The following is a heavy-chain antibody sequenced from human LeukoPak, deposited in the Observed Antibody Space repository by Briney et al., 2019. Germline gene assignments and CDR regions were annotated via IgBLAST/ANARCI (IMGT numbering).Heavy chain of an antibody. CDR1: GYTISSGYN. V-gene: IGHV4-38-2*02. CDR3: ARIPAAIPYNWFDP. J-gene: IGHJ5*02. CDR2: IYHSGST. D-gene: IGHD2-2*01. Sequence: SETLYLTCTVSGYTISSGYNRGWIRPPPGKGLEWIGSIYHSGSTYYNPTLKGRVTISVDTSKNQFSLKLSTVTAADTAVYYCARIPAAIPYNWFDPWGQGTLVTVSS.